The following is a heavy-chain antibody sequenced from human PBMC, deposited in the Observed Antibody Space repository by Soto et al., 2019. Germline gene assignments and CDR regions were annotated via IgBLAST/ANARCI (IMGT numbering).Heavy chain of an antibody. CDR1: GVSISNFF. V-gene: IGHV4-59*08. CDR3: ARRGVANWFDP. Sequence: QVQLQESGPGLVKPSEPLSLTCIVSGVSISNFFFNWIRQSPGKGLEWIGSVHSSGNTNYNPSLKSRVTMSVDTSKSQFSLKLSSVTAADTAVYYCARRGVANWFDPWGQGTLVTVSS. J-gene: IGHJ5*02. D-gene: IGHD2-21*01. CDR2: VHSSGNT.